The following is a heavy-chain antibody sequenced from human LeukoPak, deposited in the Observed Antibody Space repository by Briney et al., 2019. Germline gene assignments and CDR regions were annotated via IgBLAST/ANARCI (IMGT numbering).Heavy chain of an antibody. CDR1: GGTFSSYT. CDR3: ARPKDYYDSSRYGC. J-gene: IGHJ4*02. Sequence: SVKVSCKASGGTFSSYTISWVRQAPGQGLEWMGRIIPILGIANYAQKFQGRVTITADKSTSTAYMELSSLRSEDTAVYYCARPKDYYDSSRYGCWGQGTLVTVSS. V-gene: IGHV1-69*02. D-gene: IGHD3-22*01. CDR2: IIPILGIA.